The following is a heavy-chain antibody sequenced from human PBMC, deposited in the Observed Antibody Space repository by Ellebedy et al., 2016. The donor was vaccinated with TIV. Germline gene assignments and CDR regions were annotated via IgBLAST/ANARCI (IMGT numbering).Heavy chain of an antibody. CDR2: INPNSGGT. V-gene: IGHV1-2*04. Sequence: AASVKVSCKASGYTFTAYYMHWVRQAPGQGLEWMGWINPNSGGTNYAQKFQGWVTMTRDTSISTAYMELSSLRSEDTAVYYCGRGRGYASTGRVYYFDYWGQGSLVTVSS. CDR3: GRGRGYASTGRVYYFDY. D-gene: IGHD2-15*01. J-gene: IGHJ4*02. CDR1: GYTFTAYY.